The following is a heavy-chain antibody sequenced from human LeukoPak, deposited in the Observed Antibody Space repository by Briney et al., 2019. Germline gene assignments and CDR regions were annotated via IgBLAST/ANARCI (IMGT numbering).Heavy chain of an antibody. CDR3: ARGGGSWQSFDY. CDR1: GGSFSGYY. CDR2: INHSGST. Sequence: SETLSLTCAVYGGSFSGYYWSWIRQPPGKGLEWIGEINHSGSTNYNPSLKSRVTISVDTSKNQFSLKLSSVTAADTAVYYCARGGGSWQSFDYWGQGTLVTVSS. V-gene: IGHV4-34*01. D-gene: IGHD6-13*01. J-gene: IGHJ4*02.